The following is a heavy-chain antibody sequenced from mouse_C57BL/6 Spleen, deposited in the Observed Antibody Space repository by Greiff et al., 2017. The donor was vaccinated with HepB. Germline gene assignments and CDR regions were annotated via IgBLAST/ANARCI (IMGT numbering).Heavy chain of an antibody. CDR3: ARGHFDV. J-gene: IGHJ1*03. CDR2: ISDGGSYT. CDR1: GFTFSSYA. Sequence: VQLKESGGGLVKPGGSLKLSCAASGFTFSSYAMSWVRQTPEKRLEWVATISDGGSYTYYPDNVKGRFTISRDNAKNNLYLQMSHLKSEDTAMYYCARGHFDVWGTGTTVTVSS. V-gene: IGHV5-4*01.